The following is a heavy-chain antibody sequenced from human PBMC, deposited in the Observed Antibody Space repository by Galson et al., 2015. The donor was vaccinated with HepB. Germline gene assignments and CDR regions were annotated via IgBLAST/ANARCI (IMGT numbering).Heavy chain of an antibody. Sequence: SLRLSCAASGFTFSSYAMHWVRQAPGKGLEWVAVISYDGSNKYYADYVKGRFTISRDNSKNTLYLQMNSLRAEDTAVYYCARDITIGGVIRYYFDYWGQGTLVTVSS. CDR1: GFTFSSYA. D-gene: IGHD3-16*02. V-gene: IGHV3-30*04. J-gene: IGHJ4*02. CDR3: ARDITIGGVIRYYFDY. CDR2: ISYDGSNK.